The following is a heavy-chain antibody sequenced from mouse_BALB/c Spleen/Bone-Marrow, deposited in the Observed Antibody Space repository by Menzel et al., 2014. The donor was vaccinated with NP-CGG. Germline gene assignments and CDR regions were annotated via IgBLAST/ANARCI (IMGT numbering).Heavy chain of an antibody. CDR3: ARYDYRYSWFAY. V-gene: IGHV14-3*02. CDR2: IDPANGNT. J-gene: IGHJ3*01. Sequence: EVQLQESGAELVKPGASVKLSCTASGFNIKDTYMPWVKQRPEQGLEWIGRIDPANGNTKYDPKFQGKATITTDTSSNTAYLQLRSLTSEDTAVYYCARYDYRYSWFAYWGQGTLVTVSA. CDR1: GFNIKDTY. D-gene: IGHD2-14*01.